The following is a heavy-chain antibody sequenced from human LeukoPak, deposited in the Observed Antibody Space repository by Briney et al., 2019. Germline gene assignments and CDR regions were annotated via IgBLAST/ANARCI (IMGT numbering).Heavy chain of an antibody. J-gene: IGHJ4*02. CDR3: ATSTVDIVATIGCFDY. V-gene: IGHV3-23*01. CDR1: GFTFSNYA. D-gene: IGHD5-12*01. CDR2: ISGSGGST. Sequence: GGSLRLSCAASGFTFSNYAMSWVRQAPGKGLEWVSAISGSGGSTYYADSVKGRFTISRDNSKNTLYLQMNSLRAEDTAVYYCATSTVDIVATIGCFDYWGQGTLVTVSS.